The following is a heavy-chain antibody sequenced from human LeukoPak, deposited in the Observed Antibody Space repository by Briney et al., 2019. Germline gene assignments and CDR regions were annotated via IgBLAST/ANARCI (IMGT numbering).Heavy chain of an antibody. J-gene: IGHJ2*01. CDR1: GFTFSSYN. CDR3: ARGGDAGRYWYFDL. D-gene: IGHD7-27*01. V-gene: IGHV3-21*01. CDR2: ISSNTSYR. Sequence: GGSLRLSCAASGFTFSSYNMNWARQAPGKGLEWVSSISSNTSYRYYADSVKGRFTISRDNTKNSLYLQMNSLRAEDTAVYYCARGGDAGRYWYFDLWGRGTLVTVSS.